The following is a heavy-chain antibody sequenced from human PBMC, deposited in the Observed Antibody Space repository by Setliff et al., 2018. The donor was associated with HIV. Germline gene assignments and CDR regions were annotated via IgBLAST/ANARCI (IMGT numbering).Heavy chain of an antibody. CDR2: IMYNEGN. D-gene: IGHD5-12*01. CDR1: GGSISSHY. Sequence: PSETLSLTCSVSGGSISSHYWGWIRQPPGRGLEWIGHIMYNEGNNFNPSLKSRVTISVDTSKNELSLRLSSVTAADSAVYYCARVGHTRGYSGYDVYYYYMDVWGEGTTVTV. V-gene: IGHV4-59*11. CDR3: ARVGHTRGYSGYDVYYYYMDV. J-gene: IGHJ6*03.